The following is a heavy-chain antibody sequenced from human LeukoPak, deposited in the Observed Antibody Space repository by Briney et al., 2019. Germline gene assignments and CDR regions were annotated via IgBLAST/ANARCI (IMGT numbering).Heavy chain of an antibody. CDR1: GGSISRSGYY. J-gene: IGHJ6*02. D-gene: IGHD1-1*01. V-gene: IGHV4-39*01. CDR2: IHYSGSP. CDR3: ARPELAYGLDV. Sequence: SETLSLTCTVSGGSISRSGYYWGWIRQPPGKGLEWIGTIHYSGSPYYNPSLKSRVTISVDTSENQLSLKLSSVTAADTAVYYCARPELAYGLDVWGQGTTVTVSS.